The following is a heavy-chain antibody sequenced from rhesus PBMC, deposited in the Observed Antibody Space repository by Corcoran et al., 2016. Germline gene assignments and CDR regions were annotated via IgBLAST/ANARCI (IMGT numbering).Heavy chain of an antibody. D-gene: IGHD3-3*01. CDR2: ISGSSGST. CDR1: GGSISSSNW. CDR3: ASSYQARLFGLVIDAFDF. J-gene: IGHJ3*01. Sequence: QVQLQESGPGLVKPSATLSLTCAVSGGSISSSNWWSWIRQPPGKGLEWIGYISGSSGSTYYHPSLKSRVTISTCTSKNQFSLKLSSVTAADTAVYYCASSYQARLFGLVIDAFDFWGQGLRVTVSS. V-gene: IGHV4-65*01.